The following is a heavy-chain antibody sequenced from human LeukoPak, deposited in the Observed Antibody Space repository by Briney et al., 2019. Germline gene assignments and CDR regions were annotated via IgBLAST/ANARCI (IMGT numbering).Heavy chain of an antibody. D-gene: IGHD6-6*01. J-gene: IGHJ6*03. CDR1: GCSISSYY. Sequence: PSETLSLTCTVSGCSISSYYWSWIRQPPGKGLEWIGYIYYSGSTNYNPSLKSRVTISVDTSKNQFSLKLSSVTAADTAVCYCARLAARPNYYYYYMDVWGKGTTVTVSS. V-gene: IGHV4-59*01. CDR3: ARLAARPNYYYYYMDV. CDR2: IYYSGST.